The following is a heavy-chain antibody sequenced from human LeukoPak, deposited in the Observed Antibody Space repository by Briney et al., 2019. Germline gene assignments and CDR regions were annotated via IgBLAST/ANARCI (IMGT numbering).Heavy chain of an antibody. D-gene: IGHD6-19*01. CDR3: AKALGGSGRGFSIFDY. CDR1: GFTFNNYS. J-gene: IGHJ4*02. CDR2: ISSRSNYI. V-gene: IGHV3-21*01. Sequence: PGGSLRLSCAASGFTFNNYSMNWVRQAPGKGLEWVSSISSRSNYIYYPDSVKGRFTISRDNAKNSLYLQMNGLRAEDTAVYYCAKALGGSGRGFSIFDYWGQGTLVTVSS.